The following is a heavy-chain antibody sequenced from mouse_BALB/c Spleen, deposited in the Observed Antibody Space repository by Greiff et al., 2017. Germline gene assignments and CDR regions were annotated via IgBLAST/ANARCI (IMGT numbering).Heavy chain of an antibody. CDR3: ARYYGTMDY. J-gene: IGHJ4*01. Sequence: DVQLVESGPGLVKPSQSLSLTCTVTGYSITSDYAWNWIRQFPGNKLEWMGYISYSGSTSYNPSLKSRISITRDTSKNQFFLQLNSVTTEDTATYYCARYYGTMDYWGQGTSVTVSS. CDR1: GYSITSDYA. V-gene: IGHV3-2*02. D-gene: IGHD1-2*01. CDR2: ISYSGST.